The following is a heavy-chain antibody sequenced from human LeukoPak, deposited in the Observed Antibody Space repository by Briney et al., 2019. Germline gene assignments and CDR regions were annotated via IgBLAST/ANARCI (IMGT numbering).Heavy chain of an antibody. Sequence: ASVKVPCKASGYTFTSYAMNWVRQAPGQGLEWMGWINTNTGNPTYAQGFTGRFAFSLDTSVSTAYLQISSLKAEDTAVYYCARGYSPFYYYGMDVWGQGTTVTVSS. D-gene: IGHD1-1*01. J-gene: IGHJ6*02. V-gene: IGHV7-4-1*02. CDR2: INTNTGNP. CDR1: GYTFTSYA. CDR3: ARGYSPFYYYGMDV.